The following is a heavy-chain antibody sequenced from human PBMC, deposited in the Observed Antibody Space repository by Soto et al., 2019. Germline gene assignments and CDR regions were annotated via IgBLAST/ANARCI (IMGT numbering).Heavy chain of an antibody. Sequence: SETLSLTCTVSGGSISDSSHYWAWIRQPPGKGLEWIATINYSGRTYYNPSLRSRVTKSVDTSKNQFSLKLSSVTAADTAVYYCARQVRDTMIVVVTLDYWGQGTLVTVSS. CDR2: INYSGRT. V-gene: IGHV4-39*01. J-gene: IGHJ4*02. CDR3: ARQVRDTMIVVVTLDY. CDR1: GGSISDSSHY. D-gene: IGHD3-22*01.